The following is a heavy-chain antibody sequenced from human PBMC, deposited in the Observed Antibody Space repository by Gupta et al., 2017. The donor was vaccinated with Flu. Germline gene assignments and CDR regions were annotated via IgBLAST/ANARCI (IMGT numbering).Heavy chain of an antibody. CDR2: IAYDGSNK. CDR3: AKGGITYSSRYPFDY. D-gene: IGHD6-13*01. Sequence: QLQLVQSGGGVVQPGWPLIPSCAASAFTFSTYRPHWFAQDPGKGLEWVAVIAYDGSNKNYAESVKGRFTISRDNSKNTLYLQMNSLRAVDTAVYYCAKGGITYSSRYPFDYWGQGTLVTVSS. CDR1: AFTFSTYR. V-gene: IGHV3-30*18. J-gene: IGHJ4*02.